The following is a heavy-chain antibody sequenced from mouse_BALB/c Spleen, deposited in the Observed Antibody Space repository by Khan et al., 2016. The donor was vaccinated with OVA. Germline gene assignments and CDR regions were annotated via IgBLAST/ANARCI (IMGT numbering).Heavy chain of an antibody. CDR1: GYTFTSYT. CDR3: ARDGAYYRNDGWFAC. V-gene: IGHV1-4*01. D-gene: IGHD2-14*01. CDR2: INPSSGYT. Sequence: QVQLKESGAELARPGASVKMSCKASGYTFTSYTIHWIKQRPGQGLEWIGYINPSSGYTNYNQKFKDKATLTADKSSTTAYMQLSSLTSDDSAVYCCARDGAYYRNDGWFACWGQGTLVTVSA. J-gene: IGHJ3*01.